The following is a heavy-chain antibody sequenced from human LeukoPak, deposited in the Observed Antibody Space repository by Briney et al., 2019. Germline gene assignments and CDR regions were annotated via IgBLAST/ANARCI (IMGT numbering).Heavy chain of an antibody. CDR3: ARGAYYYDSSGYSLFDY. D-gene: IGHD3-22*01. CDR1: GGSFSGHY. V-gene: IGHV4-59*11. CDR2: IYYSGST. J-gene: IGHJ4*02. Sequence: SETLSLTCAVYGGSFSGHYWSWIRQPPGKGLEWIGYIYYSGSTNYNPSLKSRVTISVDTSKNQFSLKLSSVTAADTAVYYCARGAYYYDSSGYSLFDYWGQGTLVTVSS.